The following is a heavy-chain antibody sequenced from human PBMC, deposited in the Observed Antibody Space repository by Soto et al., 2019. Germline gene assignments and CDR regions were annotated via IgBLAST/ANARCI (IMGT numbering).Heavy chain of an antibody. CDR2: IRSKANSYAT. D-gene: IGHD2-15*01. CDR1: GFTFSGST. CDR3: TRLVLGSVVY. V-gene: IGHV3-73*02. Sequence: EVQLVESGGGLVQPGGSLKLSCAASGFTFSGSTMHWVRQATGKGLEWVGRIRSKANSYATAYAASVKGRFTISRDDSKNTAYLQMNSLKTEVTAVYYCTRLVLGSVVYWGQGTLVTVSS. J-gene: IGHJ4*02.